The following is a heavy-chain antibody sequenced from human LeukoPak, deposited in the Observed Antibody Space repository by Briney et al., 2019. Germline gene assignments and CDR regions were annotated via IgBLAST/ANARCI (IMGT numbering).Heavy chain of an antibody. D-gene: IGHD3-9*01. CDR3: ARVDLLTGYYFFDY. J-gene: IGHJ4*02. CDR1: GYTFSSYG. V-gene: IGHV1-18*01. CDR2: IRGDNGNT. Sequence: ASVKVSCKTSGYTFSSYGISWVRQAPGQGLEWVGWIRGDNGNTNYAQKFQGRVTMSTDTSKSTAYMELRRLGSDETAVFYCARVDLLTGYYFFDYWGQGTLVTVSS.